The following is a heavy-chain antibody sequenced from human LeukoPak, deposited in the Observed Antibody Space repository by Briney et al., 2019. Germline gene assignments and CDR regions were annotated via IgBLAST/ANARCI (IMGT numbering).Heavy chain of an antibody. J-gene: IGHJ4*02. CDR3: ARAHCSGGSCYYLDY. CDR1: GYTFTSYD. D-gene: IGHD2-15*01. Sequence: GASVKVSCKASGYTFTSYDINWVRHATGQGLEWMGWMNPNSGNTGYAQKFQGRVTMTRNTSISTAYMELSSLRSEDMAVYYCARAHCSGGSCYYLDYWGQGTLVTVSS. V-gene: IGHV1-8*01. CDR2: MNPNSGNT.